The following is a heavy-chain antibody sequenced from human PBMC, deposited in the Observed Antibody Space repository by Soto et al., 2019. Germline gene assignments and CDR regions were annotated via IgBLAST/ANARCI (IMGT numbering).Heavy chain of an antibody. V-gene: IGHV1-69*13. CDR1: GGTFSSYA. D-gene: IGHD5-12*01. Sequence: SVKVSCKASGGTFSSYAISWVRQAPGQGLEWMGVIIPIFGTANYAQKFQGRVTITADESTSTAYMELSSLRSEDTAVYYCARDSEEMATIRLNWFDPWGQGTLVTVSS. CDR2: IIPIFGTA. CDR3: ARDSEEMATIRLNWFDP. J-gene: IGHJ5*02.